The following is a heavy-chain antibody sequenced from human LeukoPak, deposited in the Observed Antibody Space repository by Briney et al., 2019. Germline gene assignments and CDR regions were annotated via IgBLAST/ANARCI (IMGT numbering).Heavy chain of an antibody. CDR1: GYSFTTYW. D-gene: IGHD5-18*01. CDR3: ARHGGPGGYSYVGYY. J-gene: IGHJ4*02. CDR2: IHPGDYNT. Sequence: GESLKISCKGSGYSFTTYWIGWVRQMPGKGLEWMGIIHPGDYNTTYSPSLQGQVTISADKSISTAYLQWSSLKASDTAMYYCARHGGPGGYSYVGYYWGQGTLVTVSS. V-gene: IGHV5-51*01.